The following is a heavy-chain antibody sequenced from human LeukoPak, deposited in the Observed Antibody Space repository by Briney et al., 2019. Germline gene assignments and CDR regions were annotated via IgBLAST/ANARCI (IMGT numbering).Heavy chain of an antibody. J-gene: IGHJ2*01. CDR2: IKEDGSEK. Sequence: GGSLRLSCAASGFSFSSYWMSWVRQAPGKGLEWVANIKEDGSEKNYVDSVKGRFTISRDNAKNSLYLQMNTLRAEDTAVYYCARAVEAVAGTRNWYFDLWGRGTLVTVSS. CDR1: GFSFSSYW. CDR3: ARAVEAVAGTRNWYFDL. D-gene: IGHD6-19*01. V-gene: IGHV3-7*01.